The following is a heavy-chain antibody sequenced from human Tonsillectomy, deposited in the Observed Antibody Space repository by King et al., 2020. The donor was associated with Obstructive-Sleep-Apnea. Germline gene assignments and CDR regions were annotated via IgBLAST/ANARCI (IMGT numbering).Heavy chain of an antibody. V-gene: IGHV3-66*01. D-gene: IGHD3-22*01. CDR2: IFSGGST. CDR1: GFTVSSNY. J-gene: IGHJ6*02. Sequence: QLVQSGGGLVQPGGSLRLSCAASGFTVSSNYMSWVRQAPGKGLEWVSVIFSGGSTYYADSVEGRFTISRDNSKTTLYLQMKGQRAEDTAVYYCARAPAPYYYDSSGNPEMDVWGQGTTVTVSS. CDR3: ARAPAPYYYDSSGNPEMDV.